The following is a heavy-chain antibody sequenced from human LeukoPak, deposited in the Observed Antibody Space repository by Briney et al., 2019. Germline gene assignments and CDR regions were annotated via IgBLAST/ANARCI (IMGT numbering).Heavy chain of an antibody. CDR3: ARGLPDSSGYYTAEYFQH. CDR2: IYTSGST. D-gene: IGHD3-22*01. Sequence: PSETLSLTCTVSGGSISSYYWSWIRQPAGKGLEWIGRIYTSGSTNYNPSLKSRVTKSVDTSKNQFSLKLSSVTAADTAVYYCARGLPDSSGYYTAEYFQHWGQGTLVTVSS. CDR1: GGSISSYY. V-gene: IGHV4-4*07. J-gene: IGHJ1*01.